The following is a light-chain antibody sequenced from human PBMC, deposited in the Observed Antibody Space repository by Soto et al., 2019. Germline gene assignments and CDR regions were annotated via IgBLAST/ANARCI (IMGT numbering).Light chain of an antibody. CDR2: GAS. J-gene: IGKJ1*01. CDR1: QSVSSN. CDR3: QQYNNWPPT. Sequence: IVLTQSPGTLSFSSGERATLPCRASQSVSSNLAWYQQKPGQAPRLLIYGASTRATGIPARFSGSGSGTEFTLTISSLQSEDFAVYYCQQYNNWPPTFGQGTKVDIK. V-gene: IGKV3-15*01.